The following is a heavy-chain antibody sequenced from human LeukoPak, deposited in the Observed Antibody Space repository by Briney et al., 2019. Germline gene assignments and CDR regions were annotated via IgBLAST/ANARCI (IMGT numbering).Heavy chain of an antibody. J-gene: IGHJ5*02. Sequence: PGGSLRLSCSASGFTFSSYAMHWVRQAPGKGLEYVSAISSNGGSTYYADSVKGRFTISRDNSKNTLYLQMNSLRAEDTAVYYCAKDSKYYYGSGRNWFDPWGQGTLVTVSS. V-gene: IGHV3-64*04. CDR2: ISSNGGST. D-gene: IGHD3-10*01. CDR1: GFTFSSYA. CDR3: AKDSKYYYGSGRNWFDP.